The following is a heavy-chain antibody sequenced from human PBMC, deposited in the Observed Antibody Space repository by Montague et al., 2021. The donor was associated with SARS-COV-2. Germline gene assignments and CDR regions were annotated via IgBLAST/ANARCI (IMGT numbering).Heavy chain of an antibody. J-gene: IGHJ6*02. CDR3: ARYYERSLDV. Sequence: GKTDYNPSLRSRVITSVDTSKSQFSLKVTSVTAADTAVFFCARYYERSLDVGGQGTNVTVS. D-gene: IGHD3-22*01. V-gene: IGHV4-4*09. CDR2: GKT.